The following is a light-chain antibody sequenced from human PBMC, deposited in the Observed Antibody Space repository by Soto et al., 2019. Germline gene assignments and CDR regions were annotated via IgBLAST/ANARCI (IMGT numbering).Light chain of an antibody. CDR2: GAS. CDR1: QSVSNDF. J-gene: IGKJ1*01. CDR3: QQYGSSGT. Sequence: EIVLPQSPDILSWSPEGTPNVSCXASQSVSNDFLAWYQQKPGQAPRLLIYGASTRATDVPDRFSGSGSGADFTLTISRLEPEDFAVYYCQQYGSSGTFGQGTKVDIK. V-gene: IGKV3-20*01.